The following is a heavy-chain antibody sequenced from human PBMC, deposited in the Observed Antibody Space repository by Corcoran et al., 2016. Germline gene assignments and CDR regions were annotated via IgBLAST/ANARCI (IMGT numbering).Heavy chain of an antibody. Sequence: QVQLVQSGAEVKKPGSSVKVSCKASGGTFSSYALSWVRQAPGQGLEWMGGIIPIFGTANYAQKFQGRVTITADESTSTAYMELSCRRAEDTAVSSWAGSRGFFVSASGGYYYGMAVWGQGTTVTVSS. V-gene: IGHV1-69*01. CDR1: GGTFSSYA. CDR2: IIPIFGTA. CDR3: AGSRGFFVSASGGYYYGMAV. D-gene: IGHD3-16*02. J-gene: IGHJ6*02.